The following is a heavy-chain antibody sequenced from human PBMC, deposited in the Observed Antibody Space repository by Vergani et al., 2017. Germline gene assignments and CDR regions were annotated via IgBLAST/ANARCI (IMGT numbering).Heavy chain of an antibody. Sequence: QVQLQQWGAGLLKPSETLSLTCAVYGGSFSGYYWSWIRQPPGKGLEWIGEINHSGSTNYNPSLKSRVTISVDTSKNQFSLKLSSVTAADTAVYYCARXRYDYVWGSYRYLNYFDYWGQGTLVTVSS. D-gene: IGHD3-16*02. J-gene: IGHJ4*02. CDR2: INHSGST. V-gene: IGHV4-34*01. CDR3: ARXRYDYVWGSYRYLNYFDY. CDR1: GGSFSGYY.